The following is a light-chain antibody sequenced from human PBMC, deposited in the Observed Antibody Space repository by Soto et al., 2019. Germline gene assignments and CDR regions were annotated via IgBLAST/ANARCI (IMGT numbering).Light chain of an antibody. J-gene: IGLJ1*01. CDR3: HSYDNSLSSYV. CDR1: SSNIGAGFD. V-gene: IGLV1-40*01. Sequence: QSLLTQPPSMSGAPGQRVTISCTGSSSNIGAGFDVHWYQHLPGTAPKVLIYRNSNRPSGVPDRFSGSKSGTSASLAITGLQAEDEADYYCHSYDNSLSSYVFGTGTKVTVL. CDR2: RNS.